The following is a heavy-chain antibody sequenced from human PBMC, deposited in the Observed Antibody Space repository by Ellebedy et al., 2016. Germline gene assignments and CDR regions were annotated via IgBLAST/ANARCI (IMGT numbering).Heavy chain of an antibody. Sequence: GESLKISXVASGFTFSGYTMNWVRQAPGKGLEWVSSITSRGDYIYYADSVKGRFTISRDNAKNSLFLQMNSLRAEDTAVYYCVRGVGGTSLNWFDPWGQGTLVTVSS. CDR3: VRGVGGTSLNWFDP. CDR1: GFTFSGYT. D-gene: IGHD3-16*01. J-gene: IGHJ5*02. V-gene: IGHV3-21*01. CDR2: ITSRGDYI.